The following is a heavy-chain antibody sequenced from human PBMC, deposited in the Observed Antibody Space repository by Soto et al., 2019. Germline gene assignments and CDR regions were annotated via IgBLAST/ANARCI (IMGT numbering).Heavy chain of an antibody. J-gene: IGHJ3*02. Sequence: GGSLRLSCAASGFTFSSYAMHWVRQAPGKGLEWVAVISYDGSNKYYADSVKGRFTISRDNSKNTLYLQMNSLRAEDTAVYYCARDVSVVRGIRDAFDIWGQGTMVTVSS. V-gene: IGHV3-30-3*01. CDR1: GFTFSSYA. D-gene: IGHD3-10*01. CDR2: ISYDGSNK. CDR3: ARDVSVVRGIRDAFDI.